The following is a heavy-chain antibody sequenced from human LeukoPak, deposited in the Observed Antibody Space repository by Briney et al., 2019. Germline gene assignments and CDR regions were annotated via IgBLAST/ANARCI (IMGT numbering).Heavy chain of an antibody. CDR3: ARRYSDSGGYFDY. D-gene: IGHD3-10*01. Sequence: GESLKISCKGSGDIFTNYWIGWVRQMPGKGLEWMGLIYPADSDTRYSPSFQDQVTFSADKSISTAYLQWSSLKASDTAMYYCARRYSDSGGYFDYWGQGTLVTVSS. J-gene: IGHJ4*02. CDR1: GDIFTNYW. CDR2: IYPADSDT. V-gene: IGHV5-51*01.